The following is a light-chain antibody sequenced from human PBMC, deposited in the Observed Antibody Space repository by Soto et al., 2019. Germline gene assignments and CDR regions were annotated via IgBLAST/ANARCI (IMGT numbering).Light chain of an antibody. CDR3: SSYTTSNTLV. CDR1: SSDVGDYKY. V-gene: IGLV2-14*01. Sequence: QSALTQPASVSGSPGQSITISCTGTSSDVGDYKYVSWYQKHPGKAPKALIYEVSNRPSGVSNRFSGDKSGNTASLTISGLQAEDEADYYCSSYTTSNTLVFGPGTKVTVL. J-gene: IGLJ1*01. CDR2: EVS.